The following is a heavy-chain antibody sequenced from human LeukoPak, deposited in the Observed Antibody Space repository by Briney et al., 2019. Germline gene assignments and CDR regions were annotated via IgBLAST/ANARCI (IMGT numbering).Heavy chain of an antibody. V-gene: IGHV3-64D*09. Sequence: GGSLRLSCSASGFTFSSYAMHWVRPAPGKGVEYVSAISSNGGSTYYADSVKGRFTISRDNSKNTLYLQMSSLRAEDTAVYYCVVYCSSTSCYANFDYWGQGTLVTVSS. CDR3: VVYCSSTSCYANFDY. J-gene: IGHJ4*02. CDR1: GFTFSSYA. CDR2: ISSNGGST. D-gene: IGHD2-2*01.